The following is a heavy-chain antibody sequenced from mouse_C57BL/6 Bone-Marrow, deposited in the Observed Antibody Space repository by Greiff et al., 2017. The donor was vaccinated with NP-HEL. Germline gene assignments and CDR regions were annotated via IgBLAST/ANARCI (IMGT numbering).Heavy chain of an antibody. D-gene: IGHD1-1*01. CDR3: AAYYGSIPFDY. CDR2: IYPSDSAT. J-gene: IGHJ2*01. V-gene: IGHV1-61*01. Sequence: VQLQQPGAELVRPGSSVKLSCKASGYTFTSYWMDWVKQRPGQGLEWIGNIYPSDSATHYNQKFKDKATLTVDKSSSTAYMQLSSLTSEDSAVYYWAAYYGSIPFDYWGQGTTLTVSS. CDR1: GYTFTSYW.